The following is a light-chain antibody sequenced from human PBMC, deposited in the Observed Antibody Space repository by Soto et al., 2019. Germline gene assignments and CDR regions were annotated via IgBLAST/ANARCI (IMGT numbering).Light chain of an antibody. CDR1: STDVGSYNF. J-gene: IGLJ2*01. CDR3: SSYRGSSTPV. Sequence: QSALTQPASVSGSPGQSITISCTGTSTDVGSYNFVSWYQQHPGNAPKLVIFNVTNRPSEVSDRFSGSKSGNTASLTSSGLQFEDEADYYCSSYRGSSTPVFGGGTKLTVL. CDR2: NVT. V-gene: IGLV2-14*03.